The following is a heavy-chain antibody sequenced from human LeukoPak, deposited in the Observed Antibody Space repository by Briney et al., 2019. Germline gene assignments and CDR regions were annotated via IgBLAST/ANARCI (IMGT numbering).Heavy chain of an antibody. J-gene: IGHJ4*02. Sequence: GGSLRLSCAASGFTFSNYWMNWVRQAPGQGLAWVSYISSSSHYTNYVVSVRGRFIISRDNVKDSLYLQMNSLRVDDTAIYYCVRETTEGAKDYWGQGTQVTVSS. D-gene: IGHD1-14*01. V-gene: IGHV3-11*05. CDR3: VRETTEGAKDY. CDR1: GFTFSNYW. CDR2: ISSSSHYT.